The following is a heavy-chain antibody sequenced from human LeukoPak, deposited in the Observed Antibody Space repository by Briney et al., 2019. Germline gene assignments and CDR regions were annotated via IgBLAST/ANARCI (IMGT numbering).Heavy chain of an antibody. Sequence: GGSLRLSCAASGFTFDDYAMHWVRQAPGKGLEWVSGISWNSGSIGYADSVKGRFTISRDNAKNSLYLQMNSLRAEDTALYYCAKGTPTADPDAFDIWGQGTMVTVSS. D-gene: IGHD4-17*01. V-gene: IGHV3-9*01. CDR1: GFTFDDYA. CDR3: AKGTPTADPDAFDI. J-gene: IGHJ3*02. CDR2: ISWNSGSI.